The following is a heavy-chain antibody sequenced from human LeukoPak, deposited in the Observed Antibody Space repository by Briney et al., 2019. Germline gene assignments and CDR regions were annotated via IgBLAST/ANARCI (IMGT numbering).Heavy chain of an antibody. CDR3: AIMHRYYDGSGYWVQ. D-gene: IGHD3-22*01. Sequence: GGSLRLSCAASGFTFSSYAMSWVRQAPGKGLEWVSCISTSGGSTSYADSVKGRFTISRDNPRNTLYMQMNSLRDEDTAVYYCAIMHRYYDGSGYWVQWGQGTLVTVSS. J-gene: IGHJ4*02. V-gene: IGHV3-23*01. CDR2: ISTSGGST. CDR1: GFTFSSYA.